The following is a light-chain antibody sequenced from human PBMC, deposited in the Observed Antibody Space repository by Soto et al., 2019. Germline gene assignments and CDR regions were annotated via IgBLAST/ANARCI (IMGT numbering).Light chain of an antibody. CDR1: QGISTY. CDR3: QQSNSITWT. CDR2: AAS. Sequence: DIQMTQPPSSVSASVGDRVTITCRASQGISTYLNWYQQKPGKAPKVLIYAASSLQSGVPSRFSGSGSETDFTLTISSLQPEDFATYSCQQSNSITWTFGQGTKVDIK. V-gene: IGKV1-39*01. J-gene: IGKJ1*01.